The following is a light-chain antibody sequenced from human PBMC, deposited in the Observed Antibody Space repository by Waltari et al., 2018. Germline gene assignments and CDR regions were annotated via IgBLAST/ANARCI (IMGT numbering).Light chain of an antibody. J-gene: IGKJ1*01. CDR2: AAS. V-gene: IGKV1-39*01. Sequence: DIQMTQSPSSVSASVGDRVTITCRASQSISSYLNWYQQKPGKAPKLLIYAASSLQSGVPSRFSGSGSGTDFTLTISSLQPEDFATYYCQQSYRTPRTFGQGTKVEI. CDR1: QSISSY. CDR3: QQSYRTPRT.